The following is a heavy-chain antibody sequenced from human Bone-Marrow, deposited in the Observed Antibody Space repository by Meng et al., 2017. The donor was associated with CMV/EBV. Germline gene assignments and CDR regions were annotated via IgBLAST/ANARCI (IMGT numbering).Heavy chain of an antibody. Sequence: SQKISCAASGFTFSRNDMHWVRQPVGKGLEWVSTIGTAGDRSYAGSVKGRFTISRDNAKNTLYLQMNSLRAEDTAVYYCARPVYWYFDLWGRGTLVTVSS. V-gene: IGHV3-13*01. CDR2: IGTAGDR. J-gene: IGHJ2*01. CDR1: GFTFSRND. CDR3: ARPVYWYFDL.